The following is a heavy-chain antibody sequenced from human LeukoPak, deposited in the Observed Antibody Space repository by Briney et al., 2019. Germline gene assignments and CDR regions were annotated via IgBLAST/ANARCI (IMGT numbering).Heavy chain of an antibody. J-gene: IGHJ4*02. D-gene: IGHD3-22*01. CDR1: GGSISSYY. CDR3: GGDEKAESSMIY. V-gene: IGHV4-4*07. Sequence: SETLSLTCTVSGGSISSYYWSWIRQPAGKGLEWIGRIYTSGSTNYNPSLKSRVTMSVDTSKNQFSLKLSSVTAADTAVYYCGGDEKAESSMIYGGQGTLVTVSS. CDR2: IYTSGST.